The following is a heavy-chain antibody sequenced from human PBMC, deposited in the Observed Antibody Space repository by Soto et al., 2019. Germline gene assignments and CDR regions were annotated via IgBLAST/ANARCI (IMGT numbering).Heavy chain of an antibody. J-gene: IGHJ4*02. CDR1: CGSISSSNW. CDR2: IYHSGST. V-gene: IGHV4-4*02. CDR3: ARSSTGTTWYFDY. D-gene: IGHD1-7*01. Sequence: SETLSLTCAVSCGSISSSNWWSWVRQPPGKGLEWIGEIYHSGSTNYNPSLKSRVTISVDKSKNQFSLKLSSVTAADTAVYYCARSSTGTTWYFDYWGQGTLVTVS.